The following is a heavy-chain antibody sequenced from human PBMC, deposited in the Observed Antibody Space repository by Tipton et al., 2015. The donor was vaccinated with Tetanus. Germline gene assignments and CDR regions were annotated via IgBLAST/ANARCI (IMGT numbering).Heavy chain of an antibody. V-gene: IGHV5-51*01. J-gene: IGHJ4*02. CDR3: ARAHCTDGVCNFDF. CDR2: IYPGDSDT. D-gene: IGHD2-8*01. CDR1: GYIFNNYW. Sequence: VQLVQSGGEVKKPGESLKISCKGSGYIFNNYWIGWVRQKPGKGLEWMGTIYPGDSDTRYSPSFQGQVTISVDKSINTAYLQWSSLKASDTSMFYCARAHCTDGVCNFDFWGQGVLVTVAS.